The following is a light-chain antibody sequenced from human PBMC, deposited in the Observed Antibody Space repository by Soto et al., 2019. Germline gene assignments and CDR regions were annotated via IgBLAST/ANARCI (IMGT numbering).Light chain of an antibody. CDR3: QVWDSYIDRTWV. J-gene: IGLJ3*02. CDR1: NIGSKN. CDR2: DDT. Sequence: SYVLTQAPSVSVAPGQTDRIPCSGDNIGSKNVHWYQQRPGQAPVLVVYDDTDRPSGIPERFSGSNSGNTATLTISRVEVGDEADYYCQVWDSYIDRTWVFGGGTKLTVL. V-gene: IGLV3-21*02.